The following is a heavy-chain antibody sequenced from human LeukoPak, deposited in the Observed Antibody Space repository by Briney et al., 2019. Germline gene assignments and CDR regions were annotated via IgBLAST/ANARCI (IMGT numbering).Heavy chain of an antibody. V-gene: IGHV3-21*01. CDR1: GFTFSSYS. J-gene: IGHJ4*02. CDR3: VKDFAFDSDGYYVY. Sequence: GGSLRLSCAASGFTFSSYSMNWVRQAPGKGLEWVSSISSSSSYIYYADSVKGRFTISRDNSNNTLYLQMNSLRPEDTAVYYCVKDFAFDSDGYYVYWGQGTLVTVSS. CDR2: ISSSSSYI. D-gene: IGHD3-22*01.